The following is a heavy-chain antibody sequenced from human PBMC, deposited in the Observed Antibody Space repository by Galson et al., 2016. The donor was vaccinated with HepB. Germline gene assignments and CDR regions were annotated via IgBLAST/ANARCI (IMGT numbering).Heavy chain of an antibody. Sequence: SVKVSCKASGYTFTDYYIHWVRQVFGQGLKWMGGIKPKTADTYYAQKFQGRVTLTRDTSISTAYMELNRLTSDDTAVYYCARDSGVLDALDIWGQGTMLTVSS. J-gene: IGHJ3*02. D-gene: IGHD3-10*01. CDR1: GYTFTDYY. CDR2: IKPKTADT. CDR3: ARDSGVLDALDI. V-gene: IGHV1-2*02.